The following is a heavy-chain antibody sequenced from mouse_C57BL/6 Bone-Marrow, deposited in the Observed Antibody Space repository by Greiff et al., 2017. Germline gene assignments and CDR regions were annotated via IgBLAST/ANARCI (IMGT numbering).Heavy chain of an antibody. CDR3: ARETGNSKAGIAY. CDR1: GYTFTDYN. CDR2: INPYNGST. D-gene: IGHD2-5*01. Sequence: VQLQQSGPVLVKPGASVKMSCKASGYTFTDYNMNWVKQSHGKSLEWIGVINPYNGSTSYNQKFKGKATLTVDQSSSTAYMQLNSLTSEDSAVYYCARETGNSKAGIAYWGQGTLVTVSA. V-gene: IGHV1-19*01. J-gene: IGHJ3*01.